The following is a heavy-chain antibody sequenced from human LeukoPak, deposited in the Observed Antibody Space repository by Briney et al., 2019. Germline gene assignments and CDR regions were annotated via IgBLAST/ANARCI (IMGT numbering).Heavy chain of an antibody. D-gene: IGHD3-22*01. CDR2: IYPGDSDT. CDR3: ARATYYYDSSGYEDAFDI. V-gene: IGHV5-51*01. Sequence: GESLKISCKGSGYSFTSYWIGGVRQMPGKGLGWRGIIYPGDSDTRYSPSFQGRVIISADKSISTAYLQWSSLKASDTAMYYCARATYYYDSSGYEDAFDIWGQGTMVTVSS. CDR1: GYSFTSYW. J-gene: IGHJ3*02.